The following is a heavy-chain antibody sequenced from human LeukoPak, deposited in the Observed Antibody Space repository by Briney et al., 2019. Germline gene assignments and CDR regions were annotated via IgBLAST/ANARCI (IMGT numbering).Heavy chain of an antibody. CDR2: LNSDGSST. CDR1: GFAFSRYG. D-gene: IGHD6-19*01. Sequence: GGSLRLSCAASGFAFSRYGMHWGRQAPGKGLVWVSRLNSDGSSTTYADSVKGRFTISRDNAKNTLYLQMNSLRAEDTAVYYCARGSYQGSDWFDASHVWGQGTMVTVSS. V-gene: IGHV3-74*01. CDR3: ARGSYQGSDWFDASHV. J-gene: IGHJ3*01.